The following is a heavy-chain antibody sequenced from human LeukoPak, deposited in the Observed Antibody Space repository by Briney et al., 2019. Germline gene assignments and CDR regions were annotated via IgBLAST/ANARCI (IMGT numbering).Heavy chain of an antibody. CDR3: ARCGTIGTGGDY. D-gene: IGHD1-1*01. J-gene: IGHJ4*02. Sequence: GESLKISCKGPEYIFTTYWIDWVRQMPGKGLEWMGSIYPGDSDTRYSPSFQCQVTISADKSISTAYLQWSSLKASDSAMYYCARCGTIGTGGDYWGQGTLVTVSS. V-gene: IGHV5-51*01. CDR1: EYIFTTYW. CDR2: IYPGDSDT.